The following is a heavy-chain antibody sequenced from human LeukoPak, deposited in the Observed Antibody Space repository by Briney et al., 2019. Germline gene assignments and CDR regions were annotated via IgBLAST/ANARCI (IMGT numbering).Heavy chain of an antibody. CDR3: AGDYYYGSGSYLDY. CDR1: GYTFTSYG. V-gene: IGHV1-69*04. D-gene: IGHD3-10*01. Sequence: SVKVSCKASGYTFTSYGISWVRQAPGQGLEWMGRIIPILGIANYAQKFQGRVTITADKSTSTAYMELSSLRSEDTAVYYCAGDYYYGSGSYLDYWGQGTLVTVSS. CDR2: IIPILGIA. J-gene: IGHJ4*02.